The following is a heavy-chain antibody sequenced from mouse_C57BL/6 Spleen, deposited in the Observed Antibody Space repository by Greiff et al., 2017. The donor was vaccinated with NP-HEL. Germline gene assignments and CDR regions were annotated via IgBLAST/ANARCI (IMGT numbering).Heavy chain of an antibody. CDR3: AREKVYWYFDV. V-gene: IGHV1-82*01. CDR1: GYAFSSSW. CDR2: IYPGDGDI. J-gene: IGHJ1*03. Sequence: QVQLKESGPELVKPGASVKISCKASGYAFSSSWMNWVKQRPGKGLEWIGRIYPGDGDINYNGKFKGKATLTADKSSSTAYMQLSSLTSEDSAVYFCAREKVYWYFDVWGTGTTVTVSS.